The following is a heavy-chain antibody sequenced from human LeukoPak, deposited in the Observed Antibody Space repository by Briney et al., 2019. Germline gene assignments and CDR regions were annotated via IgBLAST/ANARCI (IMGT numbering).Heavy chain of an antibody. V-gene: IGHV4-39*01. D-gene: IGHD6-13*01. J-gene: IGHJ4*02. CDR1: GGSIGRSSYY. CDR2: IHYSGST. Sequence: SETLSLTCSVSGGSIGRSSYYWGWIRQPPGKGLEWIGSIHYSGSTSYNPSLKARVSMSVDTSKNQFSLSLTSVTAADTAVYYCGSLIAGAADYWGQGTLVTVSS. CDR3: GSLIAGAADY.